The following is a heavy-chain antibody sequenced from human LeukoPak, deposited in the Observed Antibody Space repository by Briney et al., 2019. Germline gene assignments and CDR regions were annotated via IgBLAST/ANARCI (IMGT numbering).Heavy chain of an antibody. Sequence: SETLSLTCTVSGGSISSGDYYWSWIRQPPGKGLEWIGYIYYSGSTNYNPSLKSRVTISVDTSKNQFSLKLSSVTAADTAVYYCARSRRPRATPVEYYYYMDVWGKGTTVTVSS. CDR3: ARSRRPRATPVEYYYYMDV. V-gene: IGHV4-61*08. J-gene: IGHJ6*03. CDR2: IYYSGST. CDR1: GGSISSGDYY. D-gene: IGHD5-24*01.